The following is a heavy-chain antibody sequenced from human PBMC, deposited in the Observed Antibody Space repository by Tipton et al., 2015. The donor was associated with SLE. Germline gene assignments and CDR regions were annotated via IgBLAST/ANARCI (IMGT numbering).Heavy chain of an antibody. CDR2: IYPRDSDI. V-gene: IGHV5-51*03. CDR3: ARRRGDGSSPVDY. D-gene: IGHD6-6*01. CDR1: GYNFTNYW. J-gene: IGHJ4*02. Sequence: QLVQSGAEVKKPGESLKISCKGSGYNFTNYWVGWVRQMPGEGLEWMGIIYPRDSDIRYSPSFQGQVTISADKSISTAYLQRSSLKASDTAIYYCARRRGDGSSPVDYWGQGTLVTVSS.